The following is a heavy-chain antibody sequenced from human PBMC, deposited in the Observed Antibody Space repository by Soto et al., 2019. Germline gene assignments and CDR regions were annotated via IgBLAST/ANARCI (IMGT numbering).Heavy chain of an antibody. CDR1: GYSFSNYW. CDR3: AHRRGGNPDDWFSL. J-gene: IGHJ5*02. V-gene: IGHV5-51*01. D-gene: IGHD2-15*01. CDR2: IYPGDSET. Sequence: GESLKISCKGSGYSFSNYWIVWVRQMPWKGLEWMGIIYPGDSETKYSPSFQGQVTISADKSINTAYLQWISLKASDTAMYYCAHRRGGNPDDWFSLCGQGTLVTVSS.